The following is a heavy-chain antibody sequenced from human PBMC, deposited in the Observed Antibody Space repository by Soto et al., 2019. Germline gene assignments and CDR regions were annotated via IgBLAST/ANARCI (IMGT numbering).Heavy chain of an antibody. V-gene: IGHV4-61*01. CDR2: IYYSGIT. Sequence: SETLSLTCTVSGGSVSSGSYYWSWIRQPPGKGLEWIGYIYYSGITNYNPSLKSRVTISVDTSKNQFSLKLSSVTAADTAVYYCERLNWNYNYYYGMDVWGQGTTVTVSS. CDR1: GGSVSSGSYY. CDR3: ERLNWNYNYYYGMDV. D-gene: IGHD1-1*01. J-gene: IGHJ6*02.